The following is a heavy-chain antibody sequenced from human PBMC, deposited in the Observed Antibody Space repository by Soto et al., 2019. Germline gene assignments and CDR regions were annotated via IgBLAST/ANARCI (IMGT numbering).Heavy chain of an antibody. Sequence: EVQLLESGGGLVQPGGSLRLSCAASGFTFSSYAMSWVRQAPGKGLEWVSAISGSGGSTYYADSVKGRFTIARDNSKNTLYLQMNSLRAEDTAVYYCAKESGYSCYDPKIFDYWGQGTLVTVSS. CDR1: GFTFSSYA. J-gene: IGHJ4*02. CDR2: ISGSGGST. CDR3: AKESGYSCYDPKIFDY. V-gene: IGHV3-23*01. D-gene: IGHD5-12*01.